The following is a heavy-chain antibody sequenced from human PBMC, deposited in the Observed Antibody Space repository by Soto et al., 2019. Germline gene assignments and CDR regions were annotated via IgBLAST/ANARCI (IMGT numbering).Heavy chain of an antibody. V-gene: IGHV3-11*01. Sequence: QVQLVESGGGLVKPGGSLRLSCAASGFPFSDYYMNWIRQAPGRGLEWVSYISSRGTTIYSADSVKGRFTFSRDNAKDSLFLQMNSLRAEDTAVYYCARKYWYFDLWGRGTLVTVSS. J-gene: IGHJ2*01. CDR3: ARKYWYFDL. CDR1: GFPFSDYY. CDR2: ISSRGTTI.